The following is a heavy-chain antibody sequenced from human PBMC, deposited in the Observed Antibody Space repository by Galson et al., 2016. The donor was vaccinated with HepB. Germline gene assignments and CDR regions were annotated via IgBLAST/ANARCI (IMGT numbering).Heavy chain of an antibody. V-gene: IGHV4-39*01. CDR1: GGSIGPGAYY. J-gene: IGHJ4*02. CDR3: ARRPYSYFDDSTSLDS. D-gene: IGHD3-9*01. CDR2: LYFGGNT. Sequence: SETLSLTCSVSGGSIGPGAYYWDWIRQSPGKGLEWTGNLYFGGNTYYNPSLRSRVTISVDASKNQFSLKLTSVTAADTAVYYGARRPYSYFDDSTSLDSWGQGTLVTVSS.